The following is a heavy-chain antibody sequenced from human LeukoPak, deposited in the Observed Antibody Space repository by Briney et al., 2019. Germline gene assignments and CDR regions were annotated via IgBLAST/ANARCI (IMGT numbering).Heavy chain of an antibody. CDR2: INHSGST. CDR3: ARGPPPPIVVVTATYYFDY. J-gene: IGHJ4*02. Sequence: PSETLSLTCAVYGGSFSGYYWSWIRQPPGKGLEWIGEINHSGSTNYNPSLKRRVTISVDTSKNQFSLKLRPVPAADPAVYSCARGPPPPIVVVTATYYFDYWGQGTLVTVSS. D-gene: IGHD2-21*02. V-gene: IGHV4-34*01. CDR1: GGSFSGYY.